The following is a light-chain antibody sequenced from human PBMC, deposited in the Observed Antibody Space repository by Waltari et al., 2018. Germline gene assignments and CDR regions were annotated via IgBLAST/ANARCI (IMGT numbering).Light chain of an antibody. J-gene: IGKJ4*01. V-gene: IGKV3-15*01. CDR1: QNVNKY. Sequence: EILMTQYPATLYVSPGETVTLSCRASQNVNKYVAWYQQKPGQAPRLLVSIASTRATGIPTRFSGSGSVTDFTLTITSLESEDFATYYCKQYNEWPLTFGGGTKVEPK. CDR2: IAS. CDR3: KQYNEWPLT.